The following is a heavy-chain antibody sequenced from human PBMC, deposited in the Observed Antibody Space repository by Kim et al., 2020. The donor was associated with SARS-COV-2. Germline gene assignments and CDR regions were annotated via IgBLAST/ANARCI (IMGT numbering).Heavy chain of an antibody. J-gene: IGHJ6*02. CDR2: IYYSGST. D-gene: IGHD6-13*01. CDR1: GGSISSSSYY. V-gene: IGHV4-39*07. CDR3: ATPTVIAAAGMMGRGYYYYGMCV. Sequence: SETLSLTCTVSGGSISSSSYYWGWIRQPPGQGLEWIGSIYYSGSTYSNPSLKSRVTISVDTSKNQFSLKLSSVTAADTAVYYCATPTVIAAAGMMGRGYYYYGMCVWGQGTTVTVSS.